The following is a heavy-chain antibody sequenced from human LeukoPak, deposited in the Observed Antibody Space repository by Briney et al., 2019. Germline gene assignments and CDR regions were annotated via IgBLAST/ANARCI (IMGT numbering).Heavy chain of an antibody. CDR1: GYTFTDYG. D-gene: IGHD2-8*02. CDR3: ARARSRASTWYWDH. J-gene: IGHJ4*02. V-gene: IGHV1-18*01. Sequence: ASVKVSCKASGYTFTDYGINWVRQAPGQGPEWMGWISTLYGNKNFAQKFQGRVTMTSDTSTTTAYLELASLTSDDSAIYYCARARSRASTWYWDHWGQGTLVTVSS. CDR2: ISTLYGNK.